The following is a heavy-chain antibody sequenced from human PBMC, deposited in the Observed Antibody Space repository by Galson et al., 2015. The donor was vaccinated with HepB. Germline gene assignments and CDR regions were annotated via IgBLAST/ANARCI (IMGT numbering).Heavy chain of an antibody. V-gene: IGHV1-69*10. J-gene: IGHJ4*02. Sequence: SVKVSCKASGDSFNNYGISWVRQAPGQGLEWMGGIIPILGIENYAQNFQDRVTITADKSTSAAYMEMSGLTSDDTAMYYCARDRLHCSVGTCFSGDFDYWGQGTRVTVSS. CDR3: ARDRLHCSVGTCFSGDFDY. CDR2: IIPILGIE. D-gene: IGHD2-15*01. CDR1: GDSFNNYG.